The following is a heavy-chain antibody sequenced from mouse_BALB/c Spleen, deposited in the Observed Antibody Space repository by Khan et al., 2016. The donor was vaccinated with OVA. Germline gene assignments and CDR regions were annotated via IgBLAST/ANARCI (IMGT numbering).Heavy chain of an antibody. Sequence: QVQLKQSGPGLVQPSQSLSITCTVSGFSLTNYGVHWVRQPPGKALEWLGLTWSGGSADYNAAFISRLSITKDNTKSQVFFKMNSLQADDTAIYXCARKRGVHYNMDYWGQGTSVTVSS. CDR1: GFSLTNYG. V-gene: IGHV2-4*02. CDR2: TWSGGSA. J-gene: IGHJ4*01. CDR3: ARKRGVHYNMDY.